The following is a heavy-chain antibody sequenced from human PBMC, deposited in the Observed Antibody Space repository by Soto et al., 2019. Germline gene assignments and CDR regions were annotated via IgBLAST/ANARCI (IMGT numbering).Heavy chain of an antibody. D-gene: IGHD2-2*01. Sequence: QVLLQESGPGLVKPSETLSLTCSVSGASITSYYWSWIRQPPGKGLEWIGYIYHSGSPSYNPSLKSRVTISVDTSKNQLSLRLVSVTAADTALYFCAREDFGSCSSTTCLNWFDPWVQGTLVTVSS. J-gene: IGHJ5*02. CDR3: AREDFGSCSSTTCLNWFDP. CDR2: IYHSGSP. V-gene: IGHV4-59*01. CDR1: GASITSYY.